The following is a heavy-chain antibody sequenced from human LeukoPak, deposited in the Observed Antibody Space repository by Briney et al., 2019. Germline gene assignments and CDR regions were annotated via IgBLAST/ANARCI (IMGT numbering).Heavy chain of an antibody. CDR2: IKQDGSEK. V-gene: IGHV3-7*01. CDR3: AREKYYGSGSYRHFDY. Sequence: QPGGSLRLSCAASGFIFSDFYMSWVRQAPGKGLEWVANIKQDGSEKYYVDSVKGRFTISRDNAKNSLYLRMNSLRAEDTAVYYCAREKYYGSGSYRHFDYWGQGTLVTVSS. D-gene: IGHD3-10*01. CDR1: GFIFSDFY. J-gene: IGHJ4*02.